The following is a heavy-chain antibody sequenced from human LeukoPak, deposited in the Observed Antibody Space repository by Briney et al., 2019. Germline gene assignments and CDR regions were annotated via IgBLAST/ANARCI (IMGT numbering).Heavy chain of an antibody. CDR1: GGSISSSTYY. CDR3: ARPNDYHGSGSYLYYFDY. CDR2: IYYNGST. J-gene: IGHJ4*02. Sequence: SETLSLTCTVSGGSISSSTYYWGRIRQPPGKGLEWIGSIYYNGSTYYNLSLKSRLTISVDTSKNQFSLKLSSVTAADTAVYYCARPNDYHGSGSYLYYFDYWGQGTLVTVSS. V-gene: IGHV4-39*01. D-gene: IGHD3-10*01.